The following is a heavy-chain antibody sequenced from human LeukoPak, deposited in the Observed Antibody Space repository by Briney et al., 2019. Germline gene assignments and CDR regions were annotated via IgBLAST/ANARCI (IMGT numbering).Heavy chain of an antibody. D-gene: IGHD3-22*01. CDR2: INPNSGGT. CDR3: ARSLETMIVVVITTGYFDY. V-gene: IGHV1-2*06. Sequence: GASVKVSCKASGYTFTGYYMHWVRQAPGQGLEWMGRINPNSGGTNYAQKFQGRVTMTRDTSISTAYMELSRLRSDDTAVYYCARSLETMIVVVITTGYFDYWGQGTLVTVSS. J-gene: IGHJ4*02. CDR1: GYTFTGYY.